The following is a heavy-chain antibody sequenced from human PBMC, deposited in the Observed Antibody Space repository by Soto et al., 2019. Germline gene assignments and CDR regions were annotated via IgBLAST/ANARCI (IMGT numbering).Heavy chain of an antibody. J-gene: IGHJ5*02. Sequence: PXETLSLTCAVSGGSISSGGYSWSWIRQPPGKGLEWIGYIYHSGSTYYNPSLKSRVTISVDRSKNQFSLKLSSVTAADTAVYYCARGKYCSSTSCHPSPWFDPWGQGTLVTVSS. V-gene: IGHV4-30-2*01. CDR1: GGSISSGGYS. CDR3: ARGKYCSSTSCHPSPWFDP. CDR2: IYHSGST. D-gene: IGHD2-2*01.